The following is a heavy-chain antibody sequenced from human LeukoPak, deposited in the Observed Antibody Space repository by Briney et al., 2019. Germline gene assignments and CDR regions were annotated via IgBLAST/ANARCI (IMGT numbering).Heavy chain of an antibody. CDR1: GGSFSGYY. Sequence: SETLSLTCAVYGGSFSGYYWSWIRQPPGKGLEWIGEINHSGSTNCNPSLKSRVTISVDTSKNQFSLKLSSVTAADTAVYYCARGPRRIRGYSYGPNYMGVWGKGTTVTVSS. CDR2: INHSGST. D-gene: IGHD5-18*01. J-gene: IGHJ6*03. CDR3: ARGPRRIRGYSYGPNYMGV. V-gene: IGHV4-34*01.